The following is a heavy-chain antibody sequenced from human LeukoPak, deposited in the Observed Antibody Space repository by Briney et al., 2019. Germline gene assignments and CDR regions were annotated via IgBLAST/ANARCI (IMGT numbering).Heavy chain of an antibody. J-gene: IGHJ3*02. CDR3: ARGIGGDYRDAFDI. Sequence: GTSPRLSCAASGFIFSTYGMHWVRQSPGKGLEWVAVIWNDGSNRYHADSVKGRFTISRDNSKNTLYLQMNSLRVEDTAVYYCARGIGGDYRDAFDIWGQGTMVTVS. CDR2: IWNDGSNR. V-gene: IGHV3-33*01. D-gene: IGHD4-17*01. CDR1: GFIFSTYG.